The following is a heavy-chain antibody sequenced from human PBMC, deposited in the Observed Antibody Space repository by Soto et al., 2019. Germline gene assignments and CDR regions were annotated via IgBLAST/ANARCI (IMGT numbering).Heavy chain of an antibody. CDR3: ARDRFLNREPTGPSYNYAMDV. CDR2: IYSGGTA. CDR1: GFSVTDDY. J-gene: IGHJ6*02. D-gene: IGHD3-3*01. V-gene: IGHV3-53*01. Sequence: EVQLVESGGGLIQPGGSLTLSCKASGFSVTDDYVSWVRQAPGKGLEWVSVIYSGGTAFFAESVKGRFTISRDSAQNTVFLHMNDLRAGDTAVYFCARDRFLNREPTGPSYNYAMDVWGQGTTVTVSS.